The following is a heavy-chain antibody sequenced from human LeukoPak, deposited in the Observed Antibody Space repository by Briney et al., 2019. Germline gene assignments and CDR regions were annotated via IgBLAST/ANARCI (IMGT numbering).Heavy chain of an antibody. CDR3: ARWSRVVAVAGGGFDY. D-gene: IGHD6-19*01. CDR2: INAGNGNT. J-gene: IGHJ4*02. Sequence: ASVKVSCKASGYTFTSYAMHWVRQAPGQRLEWMGWINAGNGNTKYSRKFQGRVTITRDTSASTAYMELSSLRSEDTAVYYCARWSRVVAVAGGGFDYWGQGTLVTVSS. CDR1: GYTFTSYA. V-gene: IGHV1-3*01.